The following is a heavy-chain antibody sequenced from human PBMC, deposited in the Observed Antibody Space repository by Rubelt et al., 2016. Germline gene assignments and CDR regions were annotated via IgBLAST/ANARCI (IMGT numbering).Heavy chain of an antibody. CDR3: ARRHRGPDY. CDR2: ISYGEGDK. CDR1: GFTLNNYA. Sequence: VQLVESGGGVVQPGRSLRLSCAASGFTLNNYAMHWVRQAPGKGLEWVVVISYGEGDKYYADSVKGGFTISRDNSRNWLYLEMNSLRAEDTAVYYGARRHRGPDYWGQGTLVTVSS. V-gene: IGHV3-30*04. D-gene: IGHD3-16*01. J-gene: IGHJ4*02.